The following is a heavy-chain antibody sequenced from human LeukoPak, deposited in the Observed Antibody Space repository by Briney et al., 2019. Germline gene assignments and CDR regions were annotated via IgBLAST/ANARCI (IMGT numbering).Heavy chain of an antibody. D-gene: IGHD1-7*01. Sequence: SETLSLTCTVSGGSISSYYWSWIRQPPGKGLEWIGYIYYSGSTNYNPSLKSRVTISVDTSKNQFSLNLSSVTAADTAVYYCARRRNWNSPYYFDYWGQGTQVTVSS. J-gene: IGHJ4*02. CDR3: ARRRNWNSPYYFDY. CDR1: GGSISSYY. CDR2: IYYSGST. V-gene: IGHV4-59*08.